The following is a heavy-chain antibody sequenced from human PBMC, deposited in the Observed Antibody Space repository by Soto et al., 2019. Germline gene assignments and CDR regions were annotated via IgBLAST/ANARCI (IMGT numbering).Heavy chain of an antibody. Sequence: VGSLRLSCAASGFTFSSYAMHWVRQAPGKGLEWVAVISYDGSNKYYADSVKGRFTISRDNSKNTLYLQMNSLRAEDTAVFYCARDRLDVVVPAAILAYWGQGTLVTVSS. CDR2: ISYDGSNK. D-gene: IGHD2-2*02. CDR3: ARDRLDVVVPAAILAY. V-gene: IGHV3-30-3*01. J-gene: IGHJ4*02. CDR1: GFTFSSYA.